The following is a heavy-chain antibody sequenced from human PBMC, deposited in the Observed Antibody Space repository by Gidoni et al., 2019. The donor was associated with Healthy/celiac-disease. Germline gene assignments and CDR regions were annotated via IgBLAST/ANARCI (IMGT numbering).Heavy chain of an antibody. Sequence: QLQLQQWRAGLLKPSETLSLTCAVYGGSFRAYYWSWIRQPPGKGLEWIGEINHSGSTNYNPSLKSRVTISVDTSKNQFSLKLSSVTAADTAVYYCATAPLNSGSNGGYFDYWGQGTLVTVSS. CDR2: INHSGST. CDR3: ATAPLNSGSNGGYFDY. CDR1: GGSFRAYY. V-gene: IGHV4-34*01. D-gene: IGHD3-22*01. J-gene: IGHJ4*02.